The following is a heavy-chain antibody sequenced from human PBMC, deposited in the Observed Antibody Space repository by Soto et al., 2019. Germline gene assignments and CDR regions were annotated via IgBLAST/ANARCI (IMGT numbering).Heavy chain of an antibody. V-gene: IGHV1-69*01. J-gene: IGHJ6*02. CDR1: GGTFSSYA. CDR2: IIPIFGTA. Sequence: QVQLVQSGAEVKKPGSSVKVSCKASGGTFSSYAISWVRQAPGQGLEWMGGIIPIFGTANYAQKFQGRVTITADESTSTAYFELISLRSEDTAVYYCAVTVTTHYCMDVWGQWTTVTVSS. D-gene: IGHD4-17*01. CDR3: AVTVTTHYCMDV.